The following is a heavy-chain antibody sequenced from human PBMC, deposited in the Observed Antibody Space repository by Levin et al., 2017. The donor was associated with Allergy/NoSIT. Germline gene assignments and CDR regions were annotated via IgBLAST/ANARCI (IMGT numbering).Heavy chain of an antibody. Sequence: SETLSLTCTVSGGSISSSSYYWGWIRQPPGKGLEWIGSIYYSGSTYYNPSLKSRVTISVDTSKNQFSLKLSSVTAADTAVYYCARDRVTMIVVSVLGVYGMDVWGQGTTVTVSS. CDR1: GGSISSSSYY. J-gene: IGHJ6*02. V-gene: IGHV4-39*07. D-gene: IGHD3-22*01. CDR3: ARDRVTMIVVSVLGVYGMDV. CDR2: IYYSGST.